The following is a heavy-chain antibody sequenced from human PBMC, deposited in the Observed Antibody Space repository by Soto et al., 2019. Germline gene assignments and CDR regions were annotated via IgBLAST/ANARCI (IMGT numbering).Heavy chain of an antibody. J-gene: IGHJ6*02. Sequence: QVQLVQSGAEVKKPGSSVKVSCKASGGTFSSYAISWVRQAPGQGLEWMGGIIPIFGTANYAQKFQGRVTITAEESTSTAYMELSSLRSEDTAVYYCASGSYSSSSYYYYYGMDVWGQGTTVTVSS. CDR3: ASGSYSSSSYYYYYGMDV. CDR2: IIPIFGTA. D-gene: IGHD6-13*01. CDR1: GGTFSSYA. V-gene: IGHV1-69*01.